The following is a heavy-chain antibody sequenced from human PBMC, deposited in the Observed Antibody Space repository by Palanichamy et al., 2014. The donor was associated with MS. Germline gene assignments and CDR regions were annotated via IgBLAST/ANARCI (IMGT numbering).Heavy chain of an antibody. D-gene: IGHD4-17*01. CDR3: ARPEYGDYVGRGDDAFHI. CDR1: GFTFSTYW. Sequence: EVQLEESGGGLVQPGGSLRLSCVASGFTFSTYWMSWVRQAPGKGLEWVANIKQDGSEKSYVESVKGRFTISRDNAKNSLYLQMNSLRAEDTAMYYCARPEYGDYVGRGDDAFHIWGQGTMVTVSS. CDR2: IKQDGSEK. J-gene: IGHJ3*02. V-gene: IGHV3-7*01.